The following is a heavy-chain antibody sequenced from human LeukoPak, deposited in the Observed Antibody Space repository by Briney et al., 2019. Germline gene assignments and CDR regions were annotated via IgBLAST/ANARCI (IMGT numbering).Heavy chain of an antibody. CDR3: AGHSWGAFRGGIDY. D-gene: IGHD3-10*01. Sequence: SETLSLTCTVSGGSISSSSDYYWGWIRQPPGKGLEWIGTIYYSGYTYYNPSLKSRVTISVDTSKNQFSLKLSSVTAADTAVYYCAGHSWGAFRGGIDYWGQGTLVTVSS. V-gene: IGHV4-39*01. J-gene: IGHJ4*02. CDR2: IYYSGYT. CDR1: GGSISSSSDYY.